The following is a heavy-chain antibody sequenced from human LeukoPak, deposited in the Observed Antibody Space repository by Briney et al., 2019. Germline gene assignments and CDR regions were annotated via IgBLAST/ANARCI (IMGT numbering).Heavy chain of an antibody. CDR2: IIPIFGTA. CDR3: ARDREGYCSGGSCYGL. V-gene: IGHV1-69*01. D-gene: IGHD2-15*01. CDR1: GGTFSSYA. J-gene: IGHJ4*02. Sequence: SVKVSCKASGGTFSSYAISWVRQAPGQGLEWMGGIIPIFGTANYAQKFQGRVTITADESTSTAYMELSSLRSEDTAVYYCARDREGYCSGGSCYGLWGQGTLVTVSS.